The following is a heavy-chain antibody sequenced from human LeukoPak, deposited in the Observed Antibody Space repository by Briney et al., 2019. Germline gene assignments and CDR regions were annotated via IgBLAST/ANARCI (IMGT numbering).Heavy chain of an antibody. Sequence: SSETLSLTCTVSGGSISSSSYYWGWIRQPPGKGLEWIGYTYYSGSTNYNPSLKSRVTISVDTSKNQFSLKLSSVTAADTAVYYCARDPTRSGLDYWGQGTLVTVSS. J-gene: IGHJ4*02. CDR3: ARDPTRSGLDY. D-gene: IGHD4-11*01. V-gene: IGHV4-61*01. CDR2: TYYSGST. CDR1: GGSISSSSYY.